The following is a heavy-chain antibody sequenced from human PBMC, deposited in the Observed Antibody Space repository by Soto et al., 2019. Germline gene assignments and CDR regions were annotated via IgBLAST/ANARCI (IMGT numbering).Heavy chain of an antibody. V-gene: IGHV3-21*01. Sequence: PGGSLRLSCAASGFTFSSYSMNWVRQAPGKGLEWVSSISSASSYTYYADSVKGRFTISRDNAKNLLFLQMNSLRAEDTAVYYCARVKTGSAAGIGSPADYWGQGTLVTVSS. CDR3: ARVKTGSAAGIGSPADY. J-gene: IGHJ4*02. D-gene: IGHD6-13*01. CDR2: ISSASSYT. CDR1: GFTFSSYS.